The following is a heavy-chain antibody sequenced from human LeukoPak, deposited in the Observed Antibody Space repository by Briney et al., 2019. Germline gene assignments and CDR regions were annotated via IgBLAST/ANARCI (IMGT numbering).Heavy chain of an antibody. V-gene: IGHV3-48*03. Sequence: GGSLRLSCAASGFTFSSYEMNWVRQAPGKGLEWVSYISSSGSTIYYADSVKGRFTISRDNAKNSLYLQMNSLRAEDTAVYYCAREICGSGSYYVDYWGQGTLVTVSS. CDR3: AREICGSGSYYVDY. J-gene: IGHJ4*02. D-gene: IGHD3-10*01. CDR1: GFTFSSYE. CDR2: ISSSGSTI.